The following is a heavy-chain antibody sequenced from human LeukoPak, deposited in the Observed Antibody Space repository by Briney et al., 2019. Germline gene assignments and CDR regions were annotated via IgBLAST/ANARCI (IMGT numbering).Heavy chain of an antibody. V-gene: IGHV3-30*18. CDR1: GFTFSSCG. Sequence: GRSLRLSCAASGFTFSSCGMQWVRQAPGKGLEWVAVISFDGGDKHYADSVKGRFTISRDNSKNMLYLQMNSLRAEDTAVYYCAKPSEQRDYYDSSDYYPYWGQGTLVTVSS. J-gene: IGHJ4*02. D-gene: IGHD3-22*01. CDR3: AKPSEQRDYYDSSDYYPY. CDR2: ISFDGGDK.